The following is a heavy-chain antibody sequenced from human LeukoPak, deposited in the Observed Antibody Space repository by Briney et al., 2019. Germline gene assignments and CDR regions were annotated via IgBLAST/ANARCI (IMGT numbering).Heavy chain of an antibody. J-gene: IGHJ4*02. CDR2: IKEDGSEK. Sequence: GGSLRLSCAASEFTFSSYWMTWVRQAPGKGLEWVANIKEDGSEKYYEDSVKGRFTISRDNSKDTLYLQMNSLRAEDTAVYYCARDRYYYGSGSYYGCWGQGTLVTVSS. V-gene: IGHV3-7*01. CDR3: ARDRYYYGSGSYYGC. D-gene: IGHD3-10*01. CDR1: EFTFSSYW.